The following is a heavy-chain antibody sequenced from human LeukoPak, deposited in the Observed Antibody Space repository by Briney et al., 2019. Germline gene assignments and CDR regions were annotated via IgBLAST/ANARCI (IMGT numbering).Heavy chain of an antibody. Sequence: ASVKVSCKASGYNFTDSYIYWVRQAPGQGLEWMGWINPNSGGPNYAQSFQGRVTMTRDTSISTAYMELTWLRSDDTAVYYCVRAYASGWHIDFWGQGTLVTVSS. D-gene: IGHD6-19*01. V-gene: IGHV1-2*02. CDR3: VRAYASGWHIDF. CDR1: GYNFTDSY. CDR2: INPNSGGP. J-gene: IGHJ4*02.